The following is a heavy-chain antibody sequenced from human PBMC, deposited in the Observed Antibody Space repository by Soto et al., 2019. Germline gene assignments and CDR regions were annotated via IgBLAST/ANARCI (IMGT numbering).Heavy chain of an antibody. V-gene: IGHV1-3*01. Sequence: ASVKVSCKASGYTFTGYAMHWVRQAPGQRLEWMGWISAGNGNTKYSQKFQGRVTITRDTSASTAYMELSSLRSEDTAVYYCARAVAVPADFDYWGPGTLVTVSS. J-gene: IGHJ4*02. CDR3: ARAVAVPADFDY. D-gene: IGHD6-19*01. CDR1: GYTFTGYA. CDR2: ISAGNGNT.